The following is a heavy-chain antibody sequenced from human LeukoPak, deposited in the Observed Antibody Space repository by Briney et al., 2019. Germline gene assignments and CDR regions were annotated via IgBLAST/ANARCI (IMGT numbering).Heavy chain of an antibody. CDR1: GYTFTSYY. J-gene: IGHJ4*02. CDR2: INPSGGST. Sequence: ASVKVSCKASGYTFTSYYMHWVRQAPGQGLEWMGIINPSGGSTSNAQKFQGRVTMTRDTSTSTVYMELSSLRSEDTAVYCCARATIFGVVIFSLDYWGQGTLVTVSS. V-gene: IGHV1-46*01. D-gene: IGHD3-3*01. CDR3: ARATIFGVVIFSLDY.